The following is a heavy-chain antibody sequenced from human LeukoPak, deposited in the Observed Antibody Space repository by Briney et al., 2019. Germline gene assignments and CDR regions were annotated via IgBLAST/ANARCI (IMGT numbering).Heavy chain of an antibody. J-gene: IGHJ4*02. V-gene: IGHV5-51*01. CDR3: ARRLSYGSGSYYTRGPYYYFDY. D-gene: IGHD3-10*01. Sequence: GESLKISCKGSGYSFTSYWIGWVRQMPGKGLEWMGIIYPGDSDTRYSPSFQGQVTILADKSISTAYLQWSSLKASDTAMYYCARRLSYGSGSYYTRGPYYYFDYWGQGTLVTVSS. CDR1: GYSFTSYW. CDR2: IYPGDSDT.